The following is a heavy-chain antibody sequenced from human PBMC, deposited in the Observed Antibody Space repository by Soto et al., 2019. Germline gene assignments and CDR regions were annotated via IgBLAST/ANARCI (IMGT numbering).Heavy chain of an antibody. Sequence: PSQTLSLTCAISGDSVSSNSAAWNWIRQSPSRGLEWLGRTYYRSKWYNDYAVSVKSRITINPDTSKNQFPLQLNSVTPEDTAVYYCARDLRAYCGGDCSSWFDPWGQGTLVTVSS. V-gene: IGHV6-1*01. CDR1: GDSVSSNSAA. D-gene: IGHD2-21*02. J-gene: IGHJ5*02. CDR3: ARDLRAYCGGDCSSWFDP. CDR2: TYYRSKWYN.